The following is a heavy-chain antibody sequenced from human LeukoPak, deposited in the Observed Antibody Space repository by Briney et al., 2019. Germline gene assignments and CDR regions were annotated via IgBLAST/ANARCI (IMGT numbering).Heavy chain of an antibody. Sequence: SETLSLTCTVSGGSISSYYWSWIRQPAGKGLEWIGRIYTSGSTNYNPSLKSRVTMSVDTSKNQFSPKLSSVTAADTAVYYCARGYQQLVGPYYYYGMDVWGQGTTVTVSS. CDR2: IYTSGST. CDR1: GGSISSYY. D-gene: IGHD6-13*01. V-gene: IGHV4-4*07. J-gene: IGHJ6*02. CDR3: ARGYQQLVGPYYYYGMDV.